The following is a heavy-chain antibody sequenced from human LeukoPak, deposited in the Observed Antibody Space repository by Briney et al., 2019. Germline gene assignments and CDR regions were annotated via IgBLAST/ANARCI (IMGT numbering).Heavy chain of an antibody. CDR1: GYTVTSYY. CDR2: INPSGGST. D-gene: IGHD2-2*01. Sequence: ASVKVSCKASGYTVTSYYMHWVRQAPGQGLEGMGIINPSGGSTSYAQKFQGRVTMTRYIATSTVYMELSSLRSEDTAVYYCAKGAGTAGCSSTSCYARFDYWGQGTLVTVSS. V-gene: IGHV1-46*01. CDR3: AKGAGTAGCSSTSCYARFDY. J-gene: IGHJ4*02.